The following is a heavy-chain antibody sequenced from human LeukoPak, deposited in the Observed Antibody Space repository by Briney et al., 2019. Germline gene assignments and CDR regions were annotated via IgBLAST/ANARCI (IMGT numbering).Heavy chain of an antibody. CDR2: IYSGGST. Sequence: PGGYVTLYCAASRFNVSSNYMSWVGQASGKGLDCVSVIYSGGSTYYADSVKGRFTISRDNSKNTLYLQMNSLIAEDTAVYYCAREHDSSDDHNFDYWGQGTLVTVSS. J-gene: IGHJ4*02. V-gene: IGHV3-66*01. CDR3: AREHDSSDDHNFDY. CDR1: RFNVSSNY. D-gene: IGHD3-22*01.